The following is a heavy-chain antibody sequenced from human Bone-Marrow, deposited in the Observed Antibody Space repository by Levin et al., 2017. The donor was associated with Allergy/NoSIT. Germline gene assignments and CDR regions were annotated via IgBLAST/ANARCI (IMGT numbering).Heavy chain of an antibody. CDR1: RFTFSSYV. CDR2: ISHDGSNH. Sequence: PGGSLRLSCAASRFTFSSYVMHWVRQAPGKGLEWLAFISHDGSNHFYADSVKGRFTVSRDNSQNTLYLQMNSLRPEDTAIYYCARTTGDRHSFYFFGMDVWGQGTSVSVSS. D-gene: IGHD1-14*01. V-gene: IGHV3-30*03. CDR3: ARTTGDRHSFYFFGMDV. J-gene: IGHJ6*02.